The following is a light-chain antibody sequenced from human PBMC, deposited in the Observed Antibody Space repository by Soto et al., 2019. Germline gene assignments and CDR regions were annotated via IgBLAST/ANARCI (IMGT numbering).Light chain of an antibody. CDR3: QQYNSYSLT. V-gene: IGKV1-5*03. J-gene: IGKJ1*01. CDR2: QAS. CDR1: QTISSW. Sequence: EIQVPESPSALSESVGDRVTITCRASQTISSWLALYQQKPGEAPRLLIYQASSLETEVPSRFSGSGSGTEFTLTISSLQPGDFATYYCQQYNSYSLTFGQGTKVDIK.